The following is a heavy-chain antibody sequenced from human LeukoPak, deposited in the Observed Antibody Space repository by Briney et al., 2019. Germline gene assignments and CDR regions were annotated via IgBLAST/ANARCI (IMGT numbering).Heavy chain of an antibody. Sequence: ASVKVSCKASGYTFTSYYMHWVRQAPGQGLEWMGIINPSGGRTNYAQKLQGRVNMNRDTSTSTVYMELSSLRSEDTAVYYCARDAWGWDNSDYYHPVNYFDYWGQGTLVTVSS. CDR3: ARDAWGWDNSDYYHPVNYFDY. CDR2: INPSGGRT. CDR1: GYTFTSYY. J-gene: IGHJ4*02. D-gene: IGHD3-22*01. V-gene: IGHV1-46*04.